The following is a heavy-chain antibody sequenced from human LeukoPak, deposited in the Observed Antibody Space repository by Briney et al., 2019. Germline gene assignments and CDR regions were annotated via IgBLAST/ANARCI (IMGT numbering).Heavy chain of an antibody. Sequence: ASVKVSCKASGYTFTSYDINWVRQAPGQGLEWMGWINPNSGGTNYAQKFQGRVTMTRDTSIGTAYMELSRLRSDDTAVYYCARDFWSGYYVYYGMDVWGQGTTVTVSS. J-gene: IGHJ6*02. CDR2: INPNSGGT. CDR3: ARDFWSGYYVYYGMDV. V-gene: IGHV1-2*02. D-gene: IGHD3-3*01. CDR1: GYTFTSYD.